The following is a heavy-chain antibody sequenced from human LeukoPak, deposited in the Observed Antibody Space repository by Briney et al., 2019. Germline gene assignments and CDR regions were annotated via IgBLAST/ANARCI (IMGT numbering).Heavy chain of an antibody. CDR1: DGSITNYD. V-gene: IGHV4-59*08. D-gene: IGHD5-24*01. Sequence: SETLSLTCTVSDGSITNYDWSWVRQPPGKGLEWIGYIYYSGSTNYNPSLKSRVTISVDTSKNQFSLKLSSVTAADTAVYYCARRRDGRSLYFDYWGQGTLVTVSS. CDR3: ARRRDGRSLYFDY. CDR2: IYYSGST. J-gene: IGHJ4*02.